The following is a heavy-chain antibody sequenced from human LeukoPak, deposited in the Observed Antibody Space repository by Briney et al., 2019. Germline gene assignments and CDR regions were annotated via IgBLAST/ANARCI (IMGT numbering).Heavy chain of an antibody. CDR3: AKFSSSGWYPGYFDS. D-gene: IGHD6-19*01. CDR2: ISFDGSNK. V-gene: IGHV3-30*18. Sequence: PGRSLRLSCAASGFTFSSYGMHWVRQAPGKGLEWVAGISFDGSNKYYADSVKGRFTISRANSKNTLYLQMNRLRAADTAVYYCAKFSSSGWYPGYFDSWGQGTLVTVSS. CDR1: GFTFSSYG. J-gene: IGHJ4*02.